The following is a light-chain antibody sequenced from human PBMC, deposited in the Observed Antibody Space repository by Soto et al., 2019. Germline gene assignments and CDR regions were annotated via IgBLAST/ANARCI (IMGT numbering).Light chain of an antibody. Sequence: DIPMTQSPSSLSASVGDRVTITCRASQGIINDLAWYQQKPGEAPKHLIYAASSLQSGVPSRFSGSGSGTEFTLTISSLQPEDFATYYCLQHNTYPLTFGGGTKVEIK. J-gene: IGKJ4*01. CDR3: LQHNTYPLT. CDR2: AAS. CDR1: QGIIND. V-gene: IGKV1-17*01.